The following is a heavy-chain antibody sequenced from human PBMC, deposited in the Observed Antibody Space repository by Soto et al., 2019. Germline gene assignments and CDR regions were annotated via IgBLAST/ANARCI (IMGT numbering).Heavy chain of an antibody. Sequence: EVQLVESGGGLVEPGGSLRLSCAASGFTFSYYTVYWVRQAPGKGLEWVSSIGSSSSYKYYVDSVKGRFTISRDDAKSSLYLQMNSLRAEDTAVYYCARDRGGPDGEFDYWGQGTLVTVSS. CDR2: IGSSSSYK. D-gene: IGHD3-16*01. CDR3: ARDRGGPDGEFDY. CDR1: GFTFSYYT. J-gene: IGHJ4*02. V-gene: IGHV3-21*01.